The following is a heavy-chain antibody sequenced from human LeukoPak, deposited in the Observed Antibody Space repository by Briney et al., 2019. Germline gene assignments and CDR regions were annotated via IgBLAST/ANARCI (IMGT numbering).Heavy chain of an antibody. CDR3: ARSSSGTYHY. J-gene: IGHJ4*02. Sequence: GGPVKGSCKTSGYNFPSFTIHWRGPAPRQNPEWMGSINGDNGNTKYSEKFQDRVTFTRDTSASSAYMELSSLRSEDTAVYYCARSSSGTYHYWGQGTLVTVSS. D-gene: IGHD3-10*01. V-gene: IGHV1-3*01. CDR1: GYNFPSFT. CDR2: INGDNGNT.